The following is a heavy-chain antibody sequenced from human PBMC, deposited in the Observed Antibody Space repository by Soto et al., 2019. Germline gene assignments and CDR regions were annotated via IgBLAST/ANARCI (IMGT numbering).Heavy chain of an antibody. Sequence: GGSLRLSCAASGFTFSSYAMSWVRQAPGKGLEWVSAISGSGASTYYADSVKGRITISRDNSKNTLYLQMNSLRAEATAVYYCVNMYYDILTGYFDYWGQGTLVTVSS. CDR3: VNMYYDILTGYFDY. CDR2: ISGSGAST. J-gene: IGHJ4*02. CDR1: GFTFSSYA. V-gene: IGHV3-23*01. D-gene: IGHD3-9*01.